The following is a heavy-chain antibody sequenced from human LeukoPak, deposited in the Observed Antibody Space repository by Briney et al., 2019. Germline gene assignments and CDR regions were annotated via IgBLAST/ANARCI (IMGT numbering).Heavy chain of an antibody. D-gene: IGHD3-10*01. CDR3: ATDYYGSGSYYKGEVDY. V-gene: IGHV3-33*01. J-gene: IGHJ4*02. CDR2: IWYDGSNK. Sequence: GGSLRLSCAASGFTFSSYGMHWVRQAPGKGLEWVAVIWYDGSNKHYADSVKGRFTISRDNSKNTLYLQMNSLRAEDTAVYYCATDYYGSGSYYKGEVDYWGQGTLVTVSS. CDR1: GFTFSSYG.